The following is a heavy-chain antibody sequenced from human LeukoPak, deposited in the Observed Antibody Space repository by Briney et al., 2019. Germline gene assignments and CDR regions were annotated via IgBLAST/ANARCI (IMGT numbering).Heavy chain of an antibody. V-gene: IGHV3-21*01. Sequence: GGSLRLSCAASGFTFSSYSMNWVRQAPGKGLEWVSSISSSSSYIYYADSVRGRFTISRDNAKNSLYLQMNSLRAEDTAVYYCAREGRAAGTGRSSYAFDIWGQGTMVTVSS. D-gene: IGHD6-13*01. CDR3: AREGRAAGTGRSSYAFDI. J-gene: IGHJ3*02. CDR1: GFTFSSYS. CDR2: ISSSSSYI.